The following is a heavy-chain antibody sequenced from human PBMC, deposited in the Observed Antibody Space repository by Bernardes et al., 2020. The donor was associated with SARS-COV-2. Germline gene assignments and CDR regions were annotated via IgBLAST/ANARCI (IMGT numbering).Heavy chain of an antibody. CDR3: AIPPTNYDRYGMDV. CDR2: INPNSGGT. Sequence: ASVKVSCKASGYTFTGYYMHWVRQAPGQGLEWMGWINPNSGGTNYAQKFQGRVTMTMDTSISTAYMELSRLRSDDTAVYYCAIPPTNYDRYGMDVWGQGTTGTVSS. D-gene: IGHD3-22*01. V-gene: IGHV1-2*02. CDR1: GYTFTGYY. J-gene: IGHJ6*02.